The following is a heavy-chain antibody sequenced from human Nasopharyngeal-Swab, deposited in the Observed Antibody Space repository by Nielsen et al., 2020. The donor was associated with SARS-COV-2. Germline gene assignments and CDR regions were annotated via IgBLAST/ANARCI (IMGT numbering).Heavy chain of an antibody. CDR3: ARDDSSNYDFWSGYYTSFDY. V-gene: IGHV1-18*01. CDR1: GYTFTSYG. D-gene: IGHD3-3*01. CDR2: ISAYNGNT. J-gene: IGHJ4*02. Sequence: GESMKISCKASGYTFTSYGISWVRQAPGQGLEWMGWISAYNGNTNYAQKLQGRVTMTTDTTTSTAYMELRSLRSADTAVYYCARDDSSNYDFWSGYYTSFDYWGQGTLVTVSS.